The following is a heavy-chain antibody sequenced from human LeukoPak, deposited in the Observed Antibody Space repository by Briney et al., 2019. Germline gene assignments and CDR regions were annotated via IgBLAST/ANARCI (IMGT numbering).Heavy chain of an antibody. CDR1: GGSISSHY. V-gene: IGHV4-59*11. CDR3: ARVVAQGAFDI. Sequence: KPSETLSLTCTVSGGSISSHYWSWIRRPPGKGLEWIGYIYYSGGTSYKPSLKSRVTISIDTSKNQFSLKLSSVTAADTAVYYCARVVAQGAFDIWGQGTMVTVSS. CDR2: IYYSGGT. J-gene: IGHJ3*02.